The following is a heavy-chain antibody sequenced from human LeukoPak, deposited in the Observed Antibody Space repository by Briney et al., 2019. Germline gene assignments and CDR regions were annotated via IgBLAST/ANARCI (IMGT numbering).Heavy chain of an antibody. J-gene: IGHJ4*02. CDR2: INPNSSVT. V-gene: IGHV1-2*02. D-gene: IGHD4-23*01. CDR1: GYTFTGYY. CDR3: ARERGGNSPFDS. Sequence: GASVKVSFKTSGYTFTGYYMHWVRQAPGQGLEWMGWINPNSSVTNYAQRFQGRVTMTRDTSISAAYMELRWLTSEDTAVYYCARERGGNSPFDSWGQGTLVTVSS.